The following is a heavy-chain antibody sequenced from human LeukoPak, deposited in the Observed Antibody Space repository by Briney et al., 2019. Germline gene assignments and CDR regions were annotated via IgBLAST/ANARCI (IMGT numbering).Heavy chain of an antibody. CDR1: GASISSYY. J-gene: IGHJ3*02. V-gene: IGHV4-59*01. D-gene: IGHD3-22*01. CDR2: IYNSGST. CDR3: ARDWGGYYDSSGYYYSNAFDI. Sequence: SETLSPTCTAPGASISSYYWSWVRQPPGKGLEWIGYIYNSGSTNYNPSLKSRVTISIDTSKNHFSLKRSSVNAADTAVYYCARDWGGYYDSSGYYYSNAFDIWGQGTMVTVSS.